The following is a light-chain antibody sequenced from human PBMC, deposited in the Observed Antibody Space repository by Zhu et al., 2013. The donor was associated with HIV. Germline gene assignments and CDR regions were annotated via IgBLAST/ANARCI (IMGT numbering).Light chain of an antibody. Sequence: DIQMTQSPSSLSASVGDRVTISCRASQGISDSLVWYQQKPGKVPNLLIYAASTLQSGVPSRFSGSGSGTEFTLTISDLQPEDFAIYYCQQASSFPITFGQGTRLEIK. J-gene: IGKJ5*01. CDR2: AAS. V-gene: IGKV1-27*01. CDR1: QGISDS. CDR3: QQASSFPIT.